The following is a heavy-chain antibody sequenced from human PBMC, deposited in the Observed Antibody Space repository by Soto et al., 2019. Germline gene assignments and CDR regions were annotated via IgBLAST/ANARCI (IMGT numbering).Heavy chain of an antibody. Sequence: PGESLKISCKVSGYSFTSYWISWVRQMPGKGLEWMGRIDPSDSYTNYSPSFQGHVTISADKSISTAYLQWSSLKASDTAMYYCASNYDILTGHYGMDVWGQGTTVTSP. J-gene: IGHJ6*02. D-gene: IGHD3-9*01. CDR2: IDPSDSYT. CDR3: ASNYDILTGHYGMDV. CDR1: GYSFTSYW. V-gene: IGHV5-10-1*01.